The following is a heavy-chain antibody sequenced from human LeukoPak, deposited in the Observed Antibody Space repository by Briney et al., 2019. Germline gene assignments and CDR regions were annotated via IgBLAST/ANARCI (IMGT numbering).Heavy chain of an antibody. CDR1: GGSISSGDYY. CDR2: IYYSGST. Sequence: PSETLSLTCTVSGGSISSGDYYWSWIRQPPGKGLEWIGYIYYSGSTNYNPSLKSRVTISVDTSKNQFSLKLSSVTAADTAVYYCARAAVAGNFDYWGQGTLVTVSS. J-gene: IGHJ4*02. CDR3: ARAAVAGNFDY. V-gene: IGHV4-61*08. D-gene: IGHD6-19*01.